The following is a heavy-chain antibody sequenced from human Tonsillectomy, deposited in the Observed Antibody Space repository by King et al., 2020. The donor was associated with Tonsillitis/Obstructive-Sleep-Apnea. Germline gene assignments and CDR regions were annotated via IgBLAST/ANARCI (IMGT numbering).Heavy chain of an antibody. V-gene: IGHV4-59*01. CDR3: ARTLAAPGMENLYYMDV. D-gene: IGHD6-13*01. CDR1: GDSISRYY. J-gene: IGHJ6*03. CDR2: IYYSGRN. Sequence: VQLQESGPGLVKPSETLSLTCAVSGDSISRYYWSWIRQPPGKGLEWIGYIYYSGRNNYKASLKSRVTISVDTSKTQFSLKLNSVTAADTAVYYCARTLAAPGMENLYYMDVWGKGITVTVSS.